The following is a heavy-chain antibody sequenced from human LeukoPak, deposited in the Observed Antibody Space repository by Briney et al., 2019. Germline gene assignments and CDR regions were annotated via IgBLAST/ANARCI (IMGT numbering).Heavy chain of an antibody. CDR3: AKEGPIAVAGYFDY. V-gene: IGHV3-43*02. D-gene: IGHD6-19*01. J-gene: IGHJ4*01. Sequence: LRLSXAASGFTFDDYAMHWVRQAPGKGLEWVSLITGDGIRTYYADSVKGRFTISRDNSKNSLYLHMNSLRTEDTALYYCAKEGPIAVAGYFDYWGXGXXVTXSS. CDR2: ITGDGIRT. CDR1: GFTFDDYA.